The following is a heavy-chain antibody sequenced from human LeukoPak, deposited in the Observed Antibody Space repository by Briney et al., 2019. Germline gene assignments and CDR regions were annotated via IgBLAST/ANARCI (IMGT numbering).Heavy chain of an antibody. CDR1: GGTFSSYA. Sequence: ASVKVSCKASGGTFSSYAISWVRQAPGQGLEWVGGIIPIFGTANYAQKFQGRVTITADESTSTAYMELSSLRSEDTAVYYRASFYCSSTSCYLTFDYWGQGTLVTVSS. CDR3: ASFYCSSTSCYLTFDY. CDR2: IIPIFGTA. D-gene: IGHD2-2*01. V-gene: IGHV1-69*13. J-gene: IGHJ4*02.